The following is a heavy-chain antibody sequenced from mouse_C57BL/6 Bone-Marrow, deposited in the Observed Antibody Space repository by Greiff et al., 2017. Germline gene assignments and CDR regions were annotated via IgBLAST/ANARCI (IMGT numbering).Heavy chain of an antibody. J-gene: IGHJ4*01. D-gene: IGHD1-1*01. V-gene: IGHV1-5*01. CDR2: IYPGNSDT. CDR3: TIPPHPYYGSSSYYYAMDY. Sequence: EVQLQQSGTVLARPGASVQMSCKTSGYTFTSYWMHWVKQRPGQGLEWIGAIYPGNSDTSYNQKFKGKAKLTAVTSASTAYMELSSLTNEDSAVYYCTIPPHPYYGSSSYYYAMDYWGQGTSVTVSS. CDR1: GYTFTSYW.